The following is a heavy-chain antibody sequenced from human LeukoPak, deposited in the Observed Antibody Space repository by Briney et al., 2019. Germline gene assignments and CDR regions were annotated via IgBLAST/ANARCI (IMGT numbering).Heavy chain of an antibody. CDR2: ISWDGGST. J-gene: IGHJ4*02. D-gene: IGHD3-10*01. CDR1: GFTFDDYA. CDR3: AKDMAAYYYASGNIDY. V-gene: IGHV3-43D*03. Sequence: AGGSLRLSCAASGFTFDDYAMHWVRQAPGKGLEWVSLISWDGGSTYYADSVKGRLTISRDNSKNSLYLQMNSLRAEDTALYYCAKDMAAYYYASGNIDYWGQGTLVTVSS.